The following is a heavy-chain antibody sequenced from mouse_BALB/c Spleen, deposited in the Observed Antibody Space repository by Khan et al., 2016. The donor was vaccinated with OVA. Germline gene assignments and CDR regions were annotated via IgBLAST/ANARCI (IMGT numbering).Heavy chain of an antibody. CDR2: VSTGSGRP. Sequence: DLVKPGASVKLSCKASGYTFTSYWINWIKQRPGQGLEGIGRVSTGSGRPYYTEIFKGKAKVTVDKYERTAYIHLDSLSSEDSAVSFCTRSNYYGNSLYAMDYWCQVTSVTVSS. J-gene: IGHJ4*01. CDR1: GYTFTSYW. D-gene: IGHD1-1*01. CDR3: TRSNYYGNSLYAMDY. V-gene: IGHV1S41*01.